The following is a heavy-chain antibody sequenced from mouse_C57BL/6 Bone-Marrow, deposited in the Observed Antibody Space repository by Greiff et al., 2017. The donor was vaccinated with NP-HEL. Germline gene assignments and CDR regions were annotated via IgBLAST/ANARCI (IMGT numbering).Heavy chain of an antibody. CDR1: GYTFTSYW. V-gene: IGHV1-64*01. Sequence: QVQLQQPGAELVKPGASVKLSCKASGYTFTSYWMHWVKQRPGQGLEWIGMIHPYSGSTNYNEKFKSKATLTVDKSSSTAYMQLSSLTSEDSAVYYCARRGYGRGNWYFDVWGTGTTVTVSS. D-gene: IGHD1-1*01. J-gene: IGHJ1*03. CDR2: IHPYSGST. CDR3: ARRGYGRGNWYFDV.